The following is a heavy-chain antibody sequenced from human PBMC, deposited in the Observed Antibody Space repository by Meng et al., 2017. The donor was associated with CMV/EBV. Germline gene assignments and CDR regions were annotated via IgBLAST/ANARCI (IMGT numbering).Heavy chain of an antibody. Sequence: GGSLRLSCAASGFTFSSYGMHWVRQAPGKGLEWVAVIWYDGSNKYYADSVKGRFTISRDNSKNTLYLQMNSLRAEDTAAYYCAKVSGSPKTKWEEAHGVYDYYYGMDVWGQGTTVTVSS. J-gene: IGHJ6*02. D-gene: IGHD1-26*01. CDR1: GFTFSSYG. CDR3: AKVSGSPKTKWEEAHGVYDYYYGMDV. CDR2: IWYDGSNK. V-gene: IGHV3-33*06.